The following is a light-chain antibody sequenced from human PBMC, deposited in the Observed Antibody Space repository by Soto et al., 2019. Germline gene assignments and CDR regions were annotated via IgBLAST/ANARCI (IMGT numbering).Light chain of an antibody. Sequence: QSALTQPPSASGSPGQSVTISCTGSSSDVGRYNYVSWYQQHPGKAPKLMIYEVTKRPSGVPDRFSGSKSGNTASLTVSGLQAEDEADYYRGSYTGSNTLVVFGGGTKLTVL. CDR2: EVT. CDR1: SSDVGRYNY. CDR3: GSYTGSNTLVV. J-gene: IGLJ2*01. V-gene: IGLV2-8*01.